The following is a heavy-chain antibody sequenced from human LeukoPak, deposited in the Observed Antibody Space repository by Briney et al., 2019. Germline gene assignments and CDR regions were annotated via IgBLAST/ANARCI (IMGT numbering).Heavy chain of an antibody. CDR2: IQAKAYGGAT. J-gene: IGHJ4*02. V-gene: IGHV3-49*04. CDR1: GFTFGDYA. D-gene: IGHD2-2*01. CDR3: TRAPHPRCSSSGCYLDY. Sequence: GGSLRLSCSTSGFTFGDYAMSWVRQAPGKGLEWVGFIQAKAYGGATKYAASVNGRFSISRDDTQSIANLQMNDLKTEDTAVYYCTRAPHPRCSSSGCYLDYWGQGTLVTVSS.